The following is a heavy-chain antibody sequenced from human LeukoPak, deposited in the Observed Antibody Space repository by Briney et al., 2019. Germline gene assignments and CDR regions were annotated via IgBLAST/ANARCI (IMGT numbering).Heavy chain of an antibody. V-gene: IGHV1-69*05. CDR3: ARHSGSYYYYYMDV. CDR2: IIPIFGTA. CDR1: GGTFSSYA. Sequence: ASVKVSCKASGGTFSSYAISWVRQAPGQGLEWMGGIIPIFGTANYAQKFQGRVTITTDESTSTAHMELSSLRSEDTAVYYCARHSGSYYYYYMDVWGKGTTVTVSS. D-gene: IGHD1-26*01. J-gene: IGHJ6*03.